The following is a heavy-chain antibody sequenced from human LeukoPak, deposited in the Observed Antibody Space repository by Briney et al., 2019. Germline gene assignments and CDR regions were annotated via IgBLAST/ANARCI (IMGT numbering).Heavy chain of an antibody. Sequence: GESLKISCKGSGYSFSSYWIAWVRQKPGKGLEWMGIIYPGDSDTRYSPSFQGQVTISADKSISTAYLQWSSLKASDTAMYYCARQKAAAGHIDYWGQGTLVTVSS. CDR1: GYSFSSYW. CDR2: IYPGDSDT. V-gene: IGHV5-51*01. CDR3: ARQKAAAGHIDY. D-gene: IGHD6-13*01. J-gene: IGHJ4*02.